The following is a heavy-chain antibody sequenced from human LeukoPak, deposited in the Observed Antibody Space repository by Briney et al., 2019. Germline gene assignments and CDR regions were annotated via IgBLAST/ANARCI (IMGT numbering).Heavy chain of an antibody. J-gene: IGHJ4*02. V-gene: IGHV3-66*01. Sequence: GGSLRLSCAASGFTVSSNYMSWVRQAPGEGLEWVSVIYSGGSTYYADSVRGRFTISRDNSKNTLYLQVNTLRAEDTAVYYCARAAAAAMAPDYWGQGTLVTVSS. CDR1: GFTVSSNY. CDR3: ARAAAAAMAPDY. D-gene: IGHD2-2*01. CDR2: IYSGGST.